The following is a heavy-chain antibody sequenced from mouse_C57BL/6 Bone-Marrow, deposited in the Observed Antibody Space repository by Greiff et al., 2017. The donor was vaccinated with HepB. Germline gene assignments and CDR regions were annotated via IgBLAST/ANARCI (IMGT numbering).Heavy chain of an antibody. CDR2: IYPSDSET. Sequence: QVQLQQPGAELVRPGSSVKLSCKASGYTFTSYWMDWVKQRPGQGLEWIGNIYPSDSETHYNQKFKDKATLTVDKSSSTAYMQLSSLTSEDSAVYYCARDRLYYCDYWGQGTTLTVSS. J-gene: IGHJ2*01. V-gene: IGHV1-61*01. CDR1: GYTFTSYW. CDR3: ARDRLYYCDY.